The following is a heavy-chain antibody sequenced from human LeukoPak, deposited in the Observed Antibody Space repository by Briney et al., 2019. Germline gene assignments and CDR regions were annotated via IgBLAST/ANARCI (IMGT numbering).Heavy chain of an antibody. D-gene: IGHD3-3*01. CDR2: IYYSGGT. CDR3: ARAPDASPTKSYWYFDL. Sequence: SETLSLTCTVSGGSISSYYWSWIRQPPGKGLEWIGYIYYSGGTNYNPSLKSRVTISVDTSKNQFSLKLSSVTAADTAVYYCARAPDASPTKSYWYFDLWGRGTLVTVSS. J-gene: IGHJ2*01. CDR1: GGSISSYY. V-gene: IGHV4-59*01.